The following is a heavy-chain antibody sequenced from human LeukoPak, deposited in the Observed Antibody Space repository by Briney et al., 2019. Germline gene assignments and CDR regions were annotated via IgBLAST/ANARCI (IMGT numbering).Heavy chain of an antibody. CDR3: ARVWNYYGSGASGY. V-gene: IGHV4-34*01. D-gene: IGHD3-10*01. Sequence: PSETLSLTCAVYGGSFSGYYWSWIRQPPGKGLKWIGEINHSGSTNYNPSLKSRVTISVDTSKNQFSLKLSSVTAADTAVYYCARVWNYYGSGASGYWGQGTLVTVSS. CDR1: GGSFSGYY. CDR2: INHSGST. J-gene: IGHJ4*02.